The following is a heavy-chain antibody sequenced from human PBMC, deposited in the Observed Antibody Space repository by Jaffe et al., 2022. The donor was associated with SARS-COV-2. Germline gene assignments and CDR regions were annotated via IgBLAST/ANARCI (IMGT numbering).Heavy chain of an antibody. CDR2: ISYDGNNK. D-gene: IGHD1-26*01. J-gene: IGHJ4*02. V-gene: IGHV3-30*04. CDR3: ARTHSGSYFGPFDY. CDR1: GFTFNTYA. Sequence: QVQVVESGGGVVQPGRSLRLSCAASGFTFNTYAIYWVRQAPGKGLEWVAVISYDGNNKYYADSVKGRFTISRDNSKNTLFLQMNSLRAEDTAVYYCARTHSGSYFGPFDYWGQGTLVTVSS.